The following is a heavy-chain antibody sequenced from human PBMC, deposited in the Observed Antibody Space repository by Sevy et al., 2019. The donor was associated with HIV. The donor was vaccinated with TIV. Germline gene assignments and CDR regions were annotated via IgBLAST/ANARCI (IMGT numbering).Heavy chain of an antibody. CDR1: GFKLINYD. J-gene: IGHJ4*02. Sequence: GGSLGLSCEASGFKLINYDMTWVRQAPGEGLEWVSVISSSGTSTYYADSVKGRFTISRDNFKDTVYLQMNSLRAEDTAVYYCAKGGIYNDYVNWGQGTLVTVSS. CDR2: ISSSGTST. V-gene: IGHV3-23*05. D-gene: IGHD3-16*01. CDR3: AKGGIYNDYVN.